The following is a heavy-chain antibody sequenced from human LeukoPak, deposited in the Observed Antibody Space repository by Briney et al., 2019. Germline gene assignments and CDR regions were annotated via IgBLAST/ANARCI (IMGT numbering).Heavy chain of an antibody. J-gene: IGHJ4*02. CDR2: IWYDGSNK. D-gene: IGHD6-13*01. Sequence: GGSLRLSCAASGFTFSSYGMHWVRQAPGKGLEWVAVIWYDGSNKYYADSVKGRFTISRDNSKSTLYLQMNSLRAEDTAVYYCAKDRGSSWFDYWGQGTLVTVSS. V-gene: IGHV3-33*06. CDR1: GFTFSSYG. CDR3: AKDRGSSWFDY.